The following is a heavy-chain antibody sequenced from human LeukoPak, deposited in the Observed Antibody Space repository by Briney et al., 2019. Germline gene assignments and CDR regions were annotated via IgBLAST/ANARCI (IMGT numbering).Heavy chain of an antibody. V-gene: IGHV4-59*08. J-gene: IGHJ4*02. CDR2: IYRGST. D-gene: IGHD6-13*01. Sequence: PSETLSLTCTVSGGSISGYYWSWIRQSPGKGLDWIGYIYRGSTNYNPSLKSRVTISVDTSKNQLSLKLTYATATDTAVYYCARHAAISAAGTAPFDSWGQGTLVTVSS. CDR1: GGSISGYY. CDR3: ARHAAISAAGTAPFDS.